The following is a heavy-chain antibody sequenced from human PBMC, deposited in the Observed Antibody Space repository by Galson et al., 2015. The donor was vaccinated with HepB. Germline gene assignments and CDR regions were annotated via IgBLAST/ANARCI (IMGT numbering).Heavy chain of an antibody. CDR1: GYTFIYST. CDR2: INAGNGNT. V-gene: IGHV1-3*01. CDR3: ASGIVVLPAAKALDM. D-gene: IGHD2-2*01. Sequence: SVKVSCKASGYTFIYSTMHWVRQAPGQRLEWMGWINAGNGNTKYSQRFQGRVTIIRDTSTSTVYMELSSLRAEDTAVCYCASGIVVLPAAKALDMWGQGTMVTVSS. J-gene: IGHJ3*02.